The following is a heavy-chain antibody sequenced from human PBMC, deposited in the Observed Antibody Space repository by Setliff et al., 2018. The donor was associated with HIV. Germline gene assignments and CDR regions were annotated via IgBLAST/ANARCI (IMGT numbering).Heavy chain of an antibody. CDR1: GASFSDYS. V-gene: IGHV4-34*01. D-gene: IGHD5-12*01. CDR2: INHSGST. J-gene: IGHJ4*02. CDR3: AKSPGFTGYGGSG. Sequence: PSETLSLTCAVYGASFSDYSWSWIRQPPGKGLEWLGEINHSGSTNYNPSLKTRVTISVDTSKNQFSLKRTPVTDADTAVYYCAKSPGFTGYGGSGWGQGTLVTVAS.